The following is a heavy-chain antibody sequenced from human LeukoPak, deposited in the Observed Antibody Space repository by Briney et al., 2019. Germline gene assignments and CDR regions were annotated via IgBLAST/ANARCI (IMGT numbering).Heavy chain of an antibody. CDR2: IIPIFGTA. J-gene: IGHJ6*04. Sequence: GASVKVSCKASGGTFSSYAISWVRQAPGQGLEWMGGIIPIFGTANYAQKFQGRVTFTADESTSTAYMELSSLRSEDTAVYYCVVGDDILTGYPTDPDYYYYYGMDVWGKGTTVTVSS. CDR1: GGTFSSYA. D-gene: IGHD3-9*01. CDR3: VVGDDILTGYPTDPDYYYYYGMDV. V-gene: IGHV1-69*13.